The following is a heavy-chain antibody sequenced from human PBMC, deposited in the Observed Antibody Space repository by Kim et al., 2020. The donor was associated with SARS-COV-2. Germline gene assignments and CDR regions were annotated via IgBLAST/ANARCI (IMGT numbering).Heavy chain of an antibody. CDR3: ARDQWLLKDFDI. CDR1: GGSISSSSYY. D-gene: IGHD6-19*01. Sequence: SETLSLTCTVSGGSISSSSYYWGWIRQPPGKGLEWIGSIYYSGSTYYNPSLKSRVTISVDTSKNQFSLKLSSVTAADTAVYYCARDQWLLKDFDIWGQGT. V-gene: IGHV4-39*07. J-gene: IGHJ3*02. CDR2: IYYSGST.